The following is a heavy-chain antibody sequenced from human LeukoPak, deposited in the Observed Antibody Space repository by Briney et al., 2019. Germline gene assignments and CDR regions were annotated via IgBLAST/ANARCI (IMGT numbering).Heavy chain of an antibody. CDR1: GYTFSNYW. CDR2: INEDGSNK. V-gene: IGHV3-7*01. CDR3: VSWAGKYYETSDFSLAPSNS. J-gene: IGHJ4*02. Sequence: PRGSLRLSCAASGYTFSNYWMSWIHQAPGKGLKWAAHINEDGSNKYYVDSVKGRFTISRDNAKNSLYLQMNSLRAENTAVYYCVSWAGKYYETSDFSLAPSNSWGQGTLVTVSS. D-gene: IGHD3-22*01.